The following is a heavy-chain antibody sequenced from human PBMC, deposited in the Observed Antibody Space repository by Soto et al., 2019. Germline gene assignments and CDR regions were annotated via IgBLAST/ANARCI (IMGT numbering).Heavy chain of an antibody. Sequence: EVQLVESGGDLVQPGGSLRLSCAASGFTVSNNYMSWVRQAPGKGLEWVSVIFPGGGTYSADSVKGRFAISRHTSKNTLYLQMNGRTAEDTAGYYWARCDYGWDDHYYYYMDVWGKGPRSPSP. J-gene: IGHJ6*03. D-gene: IGHD3-10*01. CDR1: GFTVSNNY. CDR3: ARCDYGWDDHYYYYMDV. V-gene: IGHV3-53*04. CDR2: IFPGGGT.